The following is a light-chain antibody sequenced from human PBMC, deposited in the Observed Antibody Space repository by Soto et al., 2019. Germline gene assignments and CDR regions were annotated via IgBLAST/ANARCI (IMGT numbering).Light chain of an antibody. V-gene: IGKV3-20*01. CDR1: QSVSSSY. Sequence: EIVLTQSPGTLSLSPGERATLSCRASQSVSSSYLAWYQQKPGQAPRLLIYGASSRATGIPDRFSGSVSGTGFTLTISRLEPEDFAVYSCQQYGSSPPWTFGQGTKVEIK. J-gene: IGKJ1*01. CDR2: GAS. CDR3: QQYGSSPPWT.